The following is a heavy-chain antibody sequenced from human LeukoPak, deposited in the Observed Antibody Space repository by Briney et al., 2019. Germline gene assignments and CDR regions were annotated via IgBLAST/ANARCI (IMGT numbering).Heavy chain of an antibody. CDR2: ISGSGGST. D-gene: IGHD3-22*01. J-gene: IGHJ4*02. CDR1: GFTFSSYA. V-gene: IGHV3-23*01. Sequence: GGSLRLSCAASGFTFSSYAMSWVRQAPGKGLEWVSAISGSGGSTYYADCVKGRFTISRDNSKNTLYLQVNSLRAEDTAVYYCAKEIYYVRSGYCFDLWGQGTLVTGSS. CDR3: AKEIYYVRSGYCFDL.